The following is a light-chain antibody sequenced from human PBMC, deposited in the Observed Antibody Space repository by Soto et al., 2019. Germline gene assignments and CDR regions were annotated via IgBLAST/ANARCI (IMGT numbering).Light chain of an antibody. J-gene: IGLJ3*02. CDR2: LNSDGSH. CDR1: SGHSSYA. CDR3: QTWGTGIGV. V-gene: IGLV4-69*01. Sequence: QSVLTQSPSASASLGASVKLTCTLSSGHSSYAIAWHQQQPEKGPRYLVKLNSDGSHSKGDGIPDRFSGSTSGAERYLTISSLQSEDEADYYCQTWGTGIGVFGGGTKLTVL.